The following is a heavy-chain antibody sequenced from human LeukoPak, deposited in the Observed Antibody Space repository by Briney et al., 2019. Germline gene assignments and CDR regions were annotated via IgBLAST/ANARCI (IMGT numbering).Heavy chain of an antibody. J-gene: IGHJ4*02. CDR1: GFTFSNAW. CDR3: TTEQWLVDDY. V-gene: IGHV3-15*01. CDR2: IKSKTDGRTT. D-gene: IGHD6-19*01. Sequence: GGSLRLSCAASGFTFSNAWMSWVRQAPGKGLEWVGRIKSKTDGRTTDYAAPVKGRFTISRDDSKNTLYLQMNSLKTEDTAVYYCTTEQWLVDDYWGQGTLVTVSS.